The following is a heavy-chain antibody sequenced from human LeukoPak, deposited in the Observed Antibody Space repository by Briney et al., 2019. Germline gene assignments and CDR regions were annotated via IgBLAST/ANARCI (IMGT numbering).Heavy chain of an antibody. V-gene: IGHV4-4*02. J-gene: IGHJ4*02. Sequence: SETLSLTCAVSGGSISSSNWWSRVRQPPGKGLEWIGEIYHSGSTNYNPSLKSRVTISVDKSKNQFSLKLSSVTAADTAVYYCARVDTIFGVVISGRFDYWGQGTLVTVSS. CDR2: IYHSGST. CDR3: ARVDTIFGVVISGRFDY. D-gene: IGHD3-3*01. CDR1: GGSISSSNW.